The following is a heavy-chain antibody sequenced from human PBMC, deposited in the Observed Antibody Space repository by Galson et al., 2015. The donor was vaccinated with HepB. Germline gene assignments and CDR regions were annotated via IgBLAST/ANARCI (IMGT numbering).Heavy chain of an antibody. J-gene: IGHJ4*02. CDR2: IIPIFGTA. V-gene: IGHV1-69*13. CDR1: GGTFSSYA. D-gene: IGHD6-13*01. CDR3: ARGIQCWYWGFDY. Sequence: SVKVSCKASGGTFSSYAISWVRQAPGQGLEWMGGIIPIFGTANYAHKFQGRVTITADESTSTAYMELSSLRSEDTAVYYCARGIQCWYWGFDYWGQGTLVTVSS.